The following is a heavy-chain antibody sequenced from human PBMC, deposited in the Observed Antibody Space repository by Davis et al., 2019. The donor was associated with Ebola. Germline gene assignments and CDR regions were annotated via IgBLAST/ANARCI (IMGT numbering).Heavy chain of an antibody. V-gene: IGHV4-59*12. Sequence: SETLSLTCTVSGGSISNYYWNWIRQPPGKGLEWIGYIYYNGRTNHNPSLKSRVTISVDTSKNQVSLKLSSVTAADTAVYYCARDHYSSSSYFDCWGQGTLVTVSS. CDR2: IYYNGRT. CDR3: ARDHYSSSSYFDC. J-gene: IGHJ4*02. CDR1: GGSISNYY. D-gene: IGHD6-6*01.